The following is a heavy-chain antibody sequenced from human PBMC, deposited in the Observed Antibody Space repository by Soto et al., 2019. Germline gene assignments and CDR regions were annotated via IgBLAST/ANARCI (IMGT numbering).Heavy chain of an antibody. CDR1: GFTFSSYA. Sequence: EVQLVESGEGLVQPGGSLRLSCAASGFTFSSYAMHWVRQAPGKGLEYVSAISSNGGSTYYADSVKGRFTISRDNSTNTLYIQMGSLRAEDTAVYYCAAGDAFDIWGQGTMVTVSS. V-gene: IGHV3-64*02. CDR3: AAGDAFDI. CDR2: ISSNGGST. J-gene: IGHJ3*02.